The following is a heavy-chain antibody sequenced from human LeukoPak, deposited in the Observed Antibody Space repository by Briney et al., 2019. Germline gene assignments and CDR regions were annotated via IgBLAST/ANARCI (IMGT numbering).Heavy chain of an antibody. CDR3: AKDQANWNSDY. V-gene: IGHV3-30*02. D-gene: IGHD1-20*01. J-gene: IGHJ4*02. Sequence: WVAFIRYDGSNKYYADSVKGRFTISRDNSKNTLYLQMNSLRPEDTAVFYCAKDQANWNSDYWGQGTLVTVSS. CDR2: IRYDGSNK.